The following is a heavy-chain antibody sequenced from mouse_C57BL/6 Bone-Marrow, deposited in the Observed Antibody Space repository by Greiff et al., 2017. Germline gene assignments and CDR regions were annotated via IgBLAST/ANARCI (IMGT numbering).Heavy chain of an antibody. CDR3: ARAKGWDSWFSY. J-gene: IGHJ3*01. D-gene: IGHD3-3*01. Sequence: QVQLQQSGAELVRPGTSVKVSCKASGYAFTNYLIEWVKQRPGQGLEWIGMINPGSGGTNYNEKFKGKATLTADKSSSTAYLQLSSLTSEDSAVYCCARAKGWDSWFSYWGRGTLVTVTA. CDR1: GYAFTNYL. CDR2: INPGSGGT. V-gene: IGHV1-54*01.